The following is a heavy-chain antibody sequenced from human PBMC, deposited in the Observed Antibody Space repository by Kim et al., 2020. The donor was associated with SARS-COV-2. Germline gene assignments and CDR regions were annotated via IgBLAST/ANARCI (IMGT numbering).Heavy chain of an antibody. CDR2: IYYSGST. D-gene: IGHD3-22*01. J-gene: IGHJ2*01. CDR3: AKQDSSGYYSYFDL. V-gene: IGHV4-59*13. Sequence: SETLSLTCTVSGGSISSYYWSWIRQPPGKGLEWIGYIYYSGSTNYNPSLKSRVTISVDTSKNQFSLKLSSVTAADTAVYYCAKQDSSGYYSYFDLWGRGTLVTVSS. CDR1: GGSISSYY.